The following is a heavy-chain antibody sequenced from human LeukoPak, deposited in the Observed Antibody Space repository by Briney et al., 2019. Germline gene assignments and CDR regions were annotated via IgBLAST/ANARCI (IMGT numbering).Heavy chain of an antibody. CDR3: ARTHCSSTSCYFDY. J-gene: IGHJ4*02. CDR2: ISYDGSNK. D-gene: IGHD2-2*01. CDR1: GFTFSSYW. Sequence: GGSLRLSCAASGFTFSSYWMSWVRQAPGKGLEWVAVISYDGSNKYYADSVKGRFTISRDNSKNTLYLQMNSLRAEDTAVYYCARTHCSSTSCYFDYWGQGTLVTVSS. V-gene: IGHV3-30-3*01.